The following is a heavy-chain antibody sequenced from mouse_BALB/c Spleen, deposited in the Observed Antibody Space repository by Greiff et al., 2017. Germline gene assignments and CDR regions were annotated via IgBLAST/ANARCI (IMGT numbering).Heavy chain of an antibody. Sequence: EVKLVESGGGLVQPGGSLKLSCAASGFTFSSYGMSWVRQTPDKRLELVATINSNGGSTYYPDSVKGRFTISRDNAKNTLYLQMSSLKSEDTAMYYCARSRYRYDDGGAMDYWDQGTSVTVSS. D-gene: IGHD2-14*01. CDR2: INSNGGST. CDR3: ARSRYRYDDGGAMDY. V-gene: IGHV5-6-3*01. J-gene: IGHJ4*01. CDR1: GFTFSSYG.